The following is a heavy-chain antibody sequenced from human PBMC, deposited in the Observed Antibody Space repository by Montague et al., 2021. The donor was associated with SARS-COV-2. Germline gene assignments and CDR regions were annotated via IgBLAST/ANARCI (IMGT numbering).Heavy chain of an antibody. CDR2: VYFSGTA. D-gene: IGHD6-19*01. CDR3: ARHPSSGWSFDY. CDR1: AGSINNHY. J-gene: IGHJ4*02. V-gene: IGHV4-59*08. Sequence: SETRAITCTVSAGSINNHYWSWICQTPGKVLEWIAYVYFSGTASYNSSLKSRVTISVDTSRNQFSLQLNSVTAADTAVYYCARHPSSGWSFDYWGQGTQVSVSS.